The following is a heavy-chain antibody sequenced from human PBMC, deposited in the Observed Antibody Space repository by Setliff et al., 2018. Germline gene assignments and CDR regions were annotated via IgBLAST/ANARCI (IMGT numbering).Heavy chain of an antibody. CDR2: INPNSGGT. J-gene: IGHJ2*01. V-gene: IGHV1-2*02. CDR3: TKDLKKWLQFGWYFDL. CDR1: GYNFTGYY. D-gene: IGHD5-12*01. Sequence: ASVKVSCKASGYNFTGYYMYWVRQAPGQGLEWMGWINPNSGGTNYAQKFQGRVPMTRDTSISTAFLELNGLRSDDTAVYYCTKDLKKWLQFGWYFDLWGRGTLVTVSS.